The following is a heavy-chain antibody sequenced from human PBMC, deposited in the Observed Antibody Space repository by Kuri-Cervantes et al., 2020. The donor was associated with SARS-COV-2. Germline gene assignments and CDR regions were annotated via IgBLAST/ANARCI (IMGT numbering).Heavy chain of an antibody. J-gene: IGHJ5*02. CDR1: GFTFSSYE. CDR2: ISSGSSNI. Sequence: GESLKISCAASGFTFSSYEMNWVRQAPGKGLEWISYISSGSSNIYYADSVKGRLTISRDNTEKLLYLQINSLRVEDTAVYYCARDHTIFGLDPWGQGTRVTVSS. CDR3: ARDHTIFGLDP. V-gene: IGHV3-48*03. D-gene: IGHD3-3*01.